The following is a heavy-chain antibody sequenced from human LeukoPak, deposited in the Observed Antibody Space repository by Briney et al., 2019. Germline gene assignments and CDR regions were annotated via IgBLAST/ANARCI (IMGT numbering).Heavy chain of an antibody. D-gene: IGHD3-22*01. CDR3: AKESRTYYYDSSGYRYFDY. J-gene: IGHJ4*02. Sequence: GGSLRLSCAASGFTFSSYGMHWVRQAPGKGLEWVAVIWYDGSNKYYADSVKGRFTISRDNSKNTLYLQMNGLRAEDTAVYYCAKESRTYYYDSSGYRYFDYWGQGTLVTVSS. CDR2: IWYDGSNK. CDR1: GFTFSSYG. V-gene: IGHV3-33*06.